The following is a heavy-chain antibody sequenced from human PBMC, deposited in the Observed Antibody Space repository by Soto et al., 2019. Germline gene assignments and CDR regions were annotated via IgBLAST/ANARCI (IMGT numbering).Heavy chain of an antibody. V-gene: IGHV5-51*01. CDR2: IYPGDSDT. CDR1: GYSFTSYW. CDR3: ARLVVPYRGSYLLVPSDY. J-gene: IGHJ4*02. Sequence: GESLKISCKGSGYSFTSYWIGWVRQMPGKGLEWMGIIYPGDSDTKYSPSFQGQVTISADKSISTAYLQWSSLKASDTAMYYCARLVVPYRGSYLLVPSDYWGQGTLGTVAS. D-gene: IGHD1-26*01.